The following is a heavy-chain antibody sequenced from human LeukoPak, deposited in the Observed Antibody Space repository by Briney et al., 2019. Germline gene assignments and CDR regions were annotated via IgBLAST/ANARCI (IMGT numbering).Heavy chain of an antibody. CDR2: ISGSGGST. Sequence: PGGSLRLSCAASGFTFSSYAMSWVRQAPGKGLEWVSAISGSGGSTYYADSVKGRFTISRDNSKNTLYLQMNSLRGEDTAVYYCVAPLFDWDYFDYWGQGTLVTVSS. CDR3: VAPLFDWDYFDY. CDR1: GFTFSSYA. J-gene: IGHJ4*02. V-gene: IGHV3-23*01. D-gene: IGHD3-9*01.